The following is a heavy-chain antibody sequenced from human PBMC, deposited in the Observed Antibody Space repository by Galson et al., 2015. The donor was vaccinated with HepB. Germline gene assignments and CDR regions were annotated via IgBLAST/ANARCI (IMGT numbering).Heavy chain of an antibody. CDR2: ISAYNGNT. V-gene: IGHV1-18*04. CDR3: AREHPGSYYGVGAFDI. CDR1: GYTFTSYG. D-gene: IGHD1-26*01. Sequence: SVKVSCKASGYTFTSYGISWVRQAPGQGLEWMGWISAYNGNTNYAQKLQGRVTMTTDTSTSTAYMELRSLRSDDTAVYYCAREHPGSYYGVGAFDIWGQGTMVTVSS. J-gene: IGHJ3*02.